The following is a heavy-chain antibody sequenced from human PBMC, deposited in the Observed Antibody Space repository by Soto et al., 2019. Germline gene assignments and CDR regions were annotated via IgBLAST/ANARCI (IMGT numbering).Heavy chain of an antibody. Sequence: QVQLVESGGGVVQPGRSLRLSCAASGFTFSSYGMHWVRQAPGKGLEWVAVIWYDGSNKYYADSVKGRFTISRDNSKNTLYLQMNSLRAEDTAVYYCARYRWLQYPYYGMEVWGQGTTVTVSS. J-gene: IGHJ6*02. V-gene: IGHV3-33*01. CDR3: ARYRWLQYPYYGMEV. CDR1: GFTFSSYG. D-gene: IGHD2-2*01. CDR2: IWYDGSNK.